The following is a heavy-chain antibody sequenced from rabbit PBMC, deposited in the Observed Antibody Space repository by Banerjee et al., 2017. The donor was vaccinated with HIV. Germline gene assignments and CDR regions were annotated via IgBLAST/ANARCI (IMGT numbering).Heavy chain of an antibody. CDR2: INTSSGNT. J-gene: IGHJ4*01. V-gene: IGHV1S45*01. D-gene: IGHD2-1*01. CDR1: GFSFSNKYV. CDR3: VTVASDYSGFNL. Sequence: QEQLEESGGDLVKPEGSLTLTCTASGFSFSNKYVMCWVRQAPGKGLEWIACINTSSGNTVYASWAKGRFTISETSSTTVTLQMTSLTAADTATYFCVTVASDYSGFNLWGPGTLVTVS.